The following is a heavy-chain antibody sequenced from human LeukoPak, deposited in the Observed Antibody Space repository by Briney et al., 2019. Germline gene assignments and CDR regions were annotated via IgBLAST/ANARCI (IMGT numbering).Heavy chain of an antibody. D-gene: IGHD2-8*01. Sequence: HTGGSLRLSCAASGFTFSSYAMSWVRQAPGKGLEWVSAISGSGGSTYYADSVKGRFTISRDNSKNTLYLQMNSLRAEDTAVHYCAKGMRRDYYYYMDVWGKGTTVTVSS. V-gene: IGHV3-23*01. CDR2: ISGSGGST. J-gene: IGHJ6*03. CDR3: AKGMRRDYYYYMDV. CDR1: GFTFSSYA.